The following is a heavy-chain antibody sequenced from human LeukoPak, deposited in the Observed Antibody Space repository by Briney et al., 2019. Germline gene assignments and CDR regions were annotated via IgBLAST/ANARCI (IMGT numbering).Heavy chain of an antibody. CDR2: ISASGGTT. D-gene: IGHD2-2*01. Sequence: QPGGSLRLSCAASGFTFSSYAMSWVRQTPGKGLEWVSSISASGGTTYYADSVKGRFTISRDNSKNTLYLQMSSLRVEDTAVYYCAKEPREYCSTTSCPNWIDPWGQGTLVTVSS. V-gene: IGHV3-23*01. CDR1: GFTFSSYA. CDR3: AKEPREYCSTTSCPNWIDP. J-gene: IGHJ5*02.